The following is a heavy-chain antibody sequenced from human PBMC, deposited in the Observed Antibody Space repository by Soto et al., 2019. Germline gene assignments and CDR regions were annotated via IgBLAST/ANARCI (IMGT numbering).Heavy chain of an antibody. D-gene: IGHD3-3*01. J-gene: IGHJ4*02. Sequence: AGSLRRSCAASGFTFSNAWMSWLRQAPGKGLEWVGRIKSKTDGGTTDYAAPVKGRFTISRDDSKNTLYLQMNSLKTEDTAVYYCTTDFYDFWSGYPIPKIDYWGQGT. CDR1: GFTFSNAW. CDR2: IKSKTDGGTT. CDR3: TTDFYDFWSGYPIPKIDY. V-gene: IGHV3-15*01.